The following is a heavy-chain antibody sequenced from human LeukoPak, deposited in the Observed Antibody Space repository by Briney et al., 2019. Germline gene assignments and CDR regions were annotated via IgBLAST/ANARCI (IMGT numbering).Heavy chain of an antibody. Sequence: PGGSLRLSCAASGFTVSSNYMSWVRQAPGKGLEWVSVIYSGGSTYYADSVKGRFTISRDNSKNTLYLQMNSLRAEDTAVYYCAKEDYRKNYYYYMDVWGKGTTVPVSS. CDR3: AKEDYRKNYYYYMDV. D-gene: IGHD3-16*01. CDR2: IYSGGST. J-gene: IGHJ6*03. V-gene: IGHV3-53*01. CDR1: GFTVSSNY.